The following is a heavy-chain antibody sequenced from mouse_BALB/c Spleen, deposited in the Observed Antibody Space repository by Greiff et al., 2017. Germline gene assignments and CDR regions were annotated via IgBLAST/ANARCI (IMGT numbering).Heavy chain of an antibody. CDR1: GYTFTSYW. J-gene: IGHJ4*01. D-gene: IGHD2-1*01. CDR2: INPSTGYT. V-gene: IGHV1-7*01. CDR3: ARKDGNYAYAMDY. Sequence: QVQLQQSGAELAKPGASVKMSCKASGYTFTSYWMHWVKQRPGQGLEWIGYINPSTGYTEYNQKFKDKATLTADKSSSTAYMQLSSLTSEDSAVYYCARKDGNYAYAMDYWGQGTSVTVSS.